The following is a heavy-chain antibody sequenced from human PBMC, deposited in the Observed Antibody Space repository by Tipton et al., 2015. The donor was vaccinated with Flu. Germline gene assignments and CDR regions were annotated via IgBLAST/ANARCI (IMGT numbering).Heavy chain of an antibody. CDR1: GGSISSSSYY. D-gene: IGHD3-10*01. CDR2: IYYSGST. CDR3: ARDRLPSGSYYFI. V-gene: IGHV4-39*07. J-gene: IGHJ4*02. Sequence: LRLSCTVSGGSISSSSYYWGWIRQPPGKGLEWIGSIYYSGSTYYNPSLKSRVTISVDTSKNQFSLKLSSVTAADTAVYYCARDRLPSGSYYFIWGQGTLVTVSS.